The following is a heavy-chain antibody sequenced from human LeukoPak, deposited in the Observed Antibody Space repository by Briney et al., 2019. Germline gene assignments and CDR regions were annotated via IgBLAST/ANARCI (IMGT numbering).Heavy chain of an antibody. CDR3: ARDGDPYYYDSSGYPSSSEYFQH. D-gene: IGHD3-22*01. V-gene: IGHV3-48*03. Sequence: PGGSLRLSCAASGFTFSSYEMNWVRQAPGKGLEWVSYISSSGSTIYYADSVKGRLTISRDNAKNSLYLQMNSLRAEDTAVYYCARDGDPYYYDSSGYPSSSEYFQHWGQGTLVTVSS. CDR2: ISSSGSTI. CDR1: GFTFSSYE. J-gene: IGHJ1*01.